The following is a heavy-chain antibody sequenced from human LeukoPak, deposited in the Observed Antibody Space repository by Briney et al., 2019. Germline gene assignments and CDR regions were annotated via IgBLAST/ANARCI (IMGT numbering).Heavy chain of an antibody. J-gene: IGHJ4*02. CDR3: ANAKYYDILTGYYSAFDY. D-gene: IGHD3-9*01. V-gene: IGHV3-9*01. CDR2: ISWNSGSI. CDR1: GFTFDDYA. Sequence: GGSLRLSCAASGFTFDDYAIHWVRQARGKCREWVAGISWNSGSIGYADSGKGRFTISRDNAKNSLYLQMNSLRAEDTALYYCANAKYYDILTGYYSAFDYWGQGTLVTVSS.